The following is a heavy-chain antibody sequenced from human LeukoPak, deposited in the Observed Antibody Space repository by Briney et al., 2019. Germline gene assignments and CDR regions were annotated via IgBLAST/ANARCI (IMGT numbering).Heavy chain of an antibody. Sequence: SEALSLTCAVYGGSFSGYYWSWIRQPPGKGLEWIGEINHSGSTNYNPSLKSRVTISVDTSKNQFSLQLSSVTAADTAVYYCARGRYSSSWYYGMDYFDYWGQGTLVTVSS. CDR2: INHSGST. V-gene: IGHV4-34*01. CDR1: GGSFSGYY. J-gene: IGHJ4*02. CDR3: ARGRYSSSWYYGMDYFDY. D-gene: IGHD6-13*01.